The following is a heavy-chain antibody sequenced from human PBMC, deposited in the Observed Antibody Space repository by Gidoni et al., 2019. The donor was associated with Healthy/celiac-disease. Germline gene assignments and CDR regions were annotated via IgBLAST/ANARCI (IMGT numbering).Heavy chain of an antibody. CDR1: GFTVSTYA. J-gene: IGHJ1*01. CDR3: ANPGGDFWSGYGSL. CDR2: ITGSGGST. Sequence: VQLFASGGGFVQPGGAQRLTCSADGFTVSTYAMILGRRAPGKGLEWVSAITGSGGSTYYADAVKCRFTISRDNSKNTLYLQMNCLRAEDTAVYYCANPGGDFWSGYGSLWGQGTLVTVSS. D-gene: IGHD3-3*01. V-gene: IGHV3-23*01.